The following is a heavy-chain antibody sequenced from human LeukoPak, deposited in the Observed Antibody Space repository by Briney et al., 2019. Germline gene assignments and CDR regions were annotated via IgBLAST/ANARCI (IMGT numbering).Heavy chain of an antibody. J-gene: IGHJ4*02. Sequence: ASVKVSCKASGYTFTSYGISWVRQAPGQGLEWMGIINPSGGSATYAQKFQGRVTMTRDTSTSTVYMELSSLRSEDTAVYYCARFNCGGDCYTDYWGQGTLVTVSS. CDR2: INPSGGSA. V-gene: IGHV1-46*01. D-gene: IGHD2-21*02. CDR1: GYTFTSYG. CDR3: ARFNCGGDCYTDY.